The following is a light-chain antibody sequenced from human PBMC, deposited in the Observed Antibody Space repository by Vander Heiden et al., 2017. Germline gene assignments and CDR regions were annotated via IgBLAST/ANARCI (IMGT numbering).Light chain of an antibody. CDR2: LGS. V-gene: IGKV2-28*01. J-gene: IGKJ3*01. Sequence: DIVMTQSPLSLPVTPGESASISCRSSSSLLHSNGYNYLDWYLQKPGQSPHLLIYLGSNRASGVPDRFSGSGSGTDFTLRISRVEAEDVGVYYCRQSLQTPRTFGPGTKVDIK. CDR3: RQSLQTPRT. CDR1: SSLLHSNGYNY.